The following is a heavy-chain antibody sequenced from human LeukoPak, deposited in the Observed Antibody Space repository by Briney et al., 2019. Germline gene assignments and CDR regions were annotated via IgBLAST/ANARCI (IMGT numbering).Heavy chain of an antibody. J-gene: IGHJ4*02. V-gene: IGHV3-30*18. D-gene: IGHD5-18*01. CDR2: ISYDGSNK. Sequence: GGSLRLSCAASGFTFSSYGMHWVRQAPGKGLEWVAVISYDGSNKYYADSVKGRFTISRDNSKNTLYLQMNSLRAEDTAVYYCAKGVQLWLLVDYWRQGTLVTVSS. CDR1: GFTFSSYG. CDR3: AKGVQLWLLVDY.